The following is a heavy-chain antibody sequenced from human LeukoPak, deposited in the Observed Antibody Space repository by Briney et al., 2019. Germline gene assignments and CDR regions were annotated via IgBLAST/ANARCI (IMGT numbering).Heavy chain of an antibody. CDR3: AFCGWYGELGFDP. J-gene: IGHJ5*02. Sequence: PVGSLRLSCAASGFTFSSYEMNWVRQAPGKGLEWVSYISSSGSTIYYADSVKGRFTISRDNAKNSLYLQMNSLRAEDTAVYYCAFCGWYGELGFDPWGQGTLVTVSS. CDR1: GFTFSSYE. CDR2: ISSSGSTI. D-gene: IGHD6-19*01. V-gene: IGHV3-48*03.